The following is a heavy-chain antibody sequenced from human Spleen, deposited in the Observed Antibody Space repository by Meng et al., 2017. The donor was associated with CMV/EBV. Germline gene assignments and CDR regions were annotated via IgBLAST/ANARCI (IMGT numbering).Heavy chain of an antibody. V-gene: IGHV3-49*04. Sequence: GESLKISCTASGFTFGDYAMSWVRQAPGKGLEWVGFIRSKAYGGTTEYAASVKGRFTISRDDSKSIAYLQMNSLKTEDTAVYYCTRTRYYYDSSGYYLVGYWGQGTLVTVSS. CDR2: IRSKAYGGTT. J-gene: IGHJ4*02. CDR1: GFTFGDYA. D-gene: IGHD3-22*01. CDR3: TRTRYYYDSSGYYLVGY.